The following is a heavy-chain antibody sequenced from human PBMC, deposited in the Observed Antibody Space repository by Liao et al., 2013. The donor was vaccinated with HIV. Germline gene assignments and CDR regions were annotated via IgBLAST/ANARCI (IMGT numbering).Heavy chain of an antibody. CDR2: INHSGST. CDR1: GGSFSGYY. CDR3: ARNGEYYDFWSGYHRAPKYFDY. V-gene: IGHV4-34*01. Sequence: QVQLQQWGAGLLKPSETLSLTCAVYGGSFSGYYWSWIRQSPGKGLEWIGEINHSGSTNYNPSLKSRVTISVDTSKNQFSLKLSSVTAADTAVYYCARNGEYYDFWSGYHRAPKYFDYWGQGTLVTVSS. D-gene: IGHD3-3*01. J-gene: IGHJ4*02.